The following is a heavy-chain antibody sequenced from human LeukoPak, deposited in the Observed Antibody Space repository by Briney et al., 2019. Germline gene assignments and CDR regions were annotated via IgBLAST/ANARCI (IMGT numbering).Heavy chain of an antibody. Sequence: GGSLRLSCTGSGFTFGNYAVTWVRQAPGKGLEWVADISDSGGSTNYADSVKGRFTISRDNPKNTLYLQMNSLRAEDTAVYFCAKRGVVIRVILVGLHKEAYYFDSWGQGALVTVSS. J-gene: IGHJ4*02. V-gene: IGHV3-23*01. D-gene: IGHD3-22*01. CDR1: GFTFGNYA. CDR3: AKRGVVIRVILVGLHKEAYYFDS. CDR2: ISDSGGST.